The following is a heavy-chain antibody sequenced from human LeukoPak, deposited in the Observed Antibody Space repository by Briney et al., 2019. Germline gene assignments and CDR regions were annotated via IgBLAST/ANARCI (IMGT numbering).Heavy chain of an antibody. Sequence: SETLSLTCAVYGGSFSGYYWSWIRQPPGKGLEWIGEINHSGSTNYNPSLKSRITITVDTSKNQSSLKLSSVTAADTAVYYWARGRYYGPVDYWGQGTLVTVSS. CDR2: INHSGST. J-gene: IGHJ4*02. CDR3: ARGRYYGPVDY. CDR1: GGSFSGYY. V-gene: IGHV4-34*01. D-gene: IGHD3-10*01.